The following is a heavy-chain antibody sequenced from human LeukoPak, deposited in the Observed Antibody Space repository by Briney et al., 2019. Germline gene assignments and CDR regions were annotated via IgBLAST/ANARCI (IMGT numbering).Heavy chain of an antibody. Sequence: GGSLRLSCGASGFTFSSYAMSWARHPPGGGLEWVSDISRSGGSTYYAHSVTGRSTISRDNSKCTLYLQMSSLRAEDTAVYYCAKDDDIGYAQTFDYWGQGTLVTVSS. V-gene: IGHV3-23*01. CDR1: GFTFSSYA. CDR2: ISRSGGST. CDR3: AKDDDIGYAQTFDY. D-gene: IGHD5-12*01. J-gene: IGHJ4*02.